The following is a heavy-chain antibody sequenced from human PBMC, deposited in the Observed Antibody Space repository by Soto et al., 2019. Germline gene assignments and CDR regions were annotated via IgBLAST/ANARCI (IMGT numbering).Heavy chain of an antibody. Sequence: QVQLVESGGRVVQPGRSLRLSCATSGFNFYSHGMHWVRQSPGKGLEWVAVISYDGSNKDYMESVKGRFTISRDNSKNTLSLQMNSLRAEDTAVYYCAKDLSGVTVIDATQGFDSWGQGTLVTVSS. CDR3: AKDLSGVTVIDATQGFDS. CDR1: GFNFYSHG. J-gene: IGHJ4*02. V-gene: IGHV3-30*18. CDR2: ISYDGSNK. D-gene: IGHD2-15*01.